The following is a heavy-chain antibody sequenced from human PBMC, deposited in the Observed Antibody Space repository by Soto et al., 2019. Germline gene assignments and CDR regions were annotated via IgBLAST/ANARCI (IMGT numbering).Heavy chain of an antibody. Sequence: QITLKESGPTLVKPTQALTLTCTFSGFSLTTGGVGVGWISQPPGKGLEWLALMYCDDDKRFSPSLKSRLTLTKDTSKNQVVLIMTNMDPGDTATYYYAHLSIPSAGTNFDFWGQGTLVTVSS. CDR2: MYCDDDK. CDR1: GFSLTTGGVG. CDR3: AHLSIPSAGTNFDF. D-gene: IGHD6-13*01. V-gene: IGHV2-5*02. J-gene: IGHJ4*02.